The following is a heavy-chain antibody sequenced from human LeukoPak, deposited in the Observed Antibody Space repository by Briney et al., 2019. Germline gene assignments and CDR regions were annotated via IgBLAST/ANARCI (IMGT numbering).Heavy chain of an antibody. Sequence: QPVGSLRLSCAASGFTFCSYAMSWVRQAPGKGLEWISTVSVGGVSTYYADSVKGRFTISRDNPKNTMDLQMNSLRAEHTALYYCVKDTIGYYQPFDVWGQGTLVRVPS. J-gene: IGHJ4*02. V-gene: IGHV3-23*01. CDR1: GFTFCSYA. D-gene: IGHD3-22*01. CDR3: VKDTIGYYQPFDV. CDR2: VSVGGVST.